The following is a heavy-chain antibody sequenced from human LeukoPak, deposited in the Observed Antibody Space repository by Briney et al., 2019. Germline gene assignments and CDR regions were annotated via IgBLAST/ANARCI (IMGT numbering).Heavy chain of an antibody. Sequence: GASVKVSCKASGYTFTSYDINWVRQATGQGLEWMGWMNPNSGNTGYAQKFQGRVTMTRNTSISTAYMELSSLRSEDTAVYYCARGAKYYYGMDVWGQGTTVTVSS. J-gene: IGHJ6*02. CDR3: ARGAKYYYGMDV. CDR1: GYTFTSYD. CDR2: MNPNSGNT. V-gene: IGHV1-8*01.